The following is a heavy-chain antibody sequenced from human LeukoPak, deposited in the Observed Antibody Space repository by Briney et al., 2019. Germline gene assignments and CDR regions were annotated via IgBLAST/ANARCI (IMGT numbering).Heavy chain of an antibody. CDR3: AIEDY. Sequence: SETLSLTCAVYGGSFSGYYWSWIRQPPGKGLEWIGEINHSGSTNYNPPLKSRVTISVDTSKNQFSLKLSSVTAADTAVYYCAIEDYWGQGTLVTVSS. CDR2: INHSGST. V-gene: IGHV4-34*01. CDR1: GGSFSGYY. J-gene: IGHJ4*02.